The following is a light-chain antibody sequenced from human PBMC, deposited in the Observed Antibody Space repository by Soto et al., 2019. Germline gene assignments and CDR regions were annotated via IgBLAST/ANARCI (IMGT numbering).Light chain of an antibody. CDR2: SNN. CDR3: AAWDDSLSGVV. V-gene: IGLV1-47*02. Sequence: QSVLTQPPSASGTPGQRVTISCSGSSSNIGSNYVYWYQQFPGTAPKLLIYSNNQQPSGVPDRFSGSKSGTSASLAISGLRSEDEADYYCAAWDDSLSGVVFGGGTKLTVL. J-gene: IGLJ2*01. CDR1: SSNIGSNY.